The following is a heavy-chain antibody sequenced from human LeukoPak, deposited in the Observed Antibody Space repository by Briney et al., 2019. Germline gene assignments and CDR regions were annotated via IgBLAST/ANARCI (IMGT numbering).Heavy chain of an antibody. CDR1: GFTFDDYA. CDR3: AKPQGATHHRVYFQH. Sequence: GGSLRLSCAASGFTFDDYAMHWVRQAPGKGLEWVSGISWNSGSISYADSVKGRFTISRDNAKNSLYLQMNSLRAEDTALYYCAKPQGATHHRVYFQHWGQGTLVTLSS. V-gene: IGHV3-9*01. CDR2: ISWNSGSI. J-gene: IGHJ1*01. D-gene: IGHD1-26*01.